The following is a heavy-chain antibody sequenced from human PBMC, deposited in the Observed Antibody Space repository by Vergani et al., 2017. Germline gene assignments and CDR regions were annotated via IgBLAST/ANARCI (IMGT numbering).Heavy chain of an antibody. V-gene: IGHV4-59*05. CDR1: GASIDSFY. CDR2: IHNRGKT. Sequence: VLLQEPGPGLVRPSETLSLKCSVSGASIDSFYWSWIRQSPGEGLQWLTSIHNRGKTYHNPSLNSRVSVSLDTSKNRFSLNLTSVTATDTAVYYCARSQGDYWYFDLWGPGSLVTVSS. CDR3: ARSQGDYWYFDL. D-gene: IGHD2-21*01. J-gene: IGHJ2*01.